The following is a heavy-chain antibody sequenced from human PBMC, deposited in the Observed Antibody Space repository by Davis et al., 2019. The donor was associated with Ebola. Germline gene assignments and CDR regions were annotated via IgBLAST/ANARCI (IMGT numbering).Heavy chain of an antibody. V-gene: IGHV4-59*01. CDR1: GGSISTYY. Sequence: SETLSLTCTVSGGSISTYYWSWIRQPPGKGLEWIGYIYYSGSTNYNPSLKSRVTISVDTSKNQFSLKLNSVTAADTAMYYCARDRYSTVTTFYGLDVWGQGTTVTVSS. J-gene: IGHJ6*02. D-gene: IGHD4-17*01. CDR2: IYYSGST. CDR3: ARDRYSTVTTFYGLDV.